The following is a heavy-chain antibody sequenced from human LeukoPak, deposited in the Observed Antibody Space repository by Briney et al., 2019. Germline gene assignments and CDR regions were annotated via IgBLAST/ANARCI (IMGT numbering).Heavy chain of an antibody. D-gene: IGHD1-26*01. J-gene: IGHJ3*02. Sequence: ASVKVSCKASGYTFTGYYTHWVRQAPGQGLEWMGWINPNSGGTNYAQKFQGRVTMTRDTSISTAYMELSRLRSDDTAVYYCARGGWRATGSFDIWGQGTMVTVSS. CDR1: GYTFTGYY. V-gene: IGHV1-2*02. CDR3: ARGGWRATGSFDI. CDR2: INPNSGGT.